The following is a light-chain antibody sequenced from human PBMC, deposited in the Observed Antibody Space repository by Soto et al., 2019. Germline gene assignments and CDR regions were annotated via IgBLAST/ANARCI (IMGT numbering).Light chain of an antibody. Sequence: EIVLTQSPGTLSSSPGERATLSCRASQTVTSNYLAWYQQKPGQAPRLLFFGASIRATGLPDRFSGGGSGTDFTLTISRLESEEFAVYYCQQYGRSPGTFGQGTKVDIK. CDR1: QTVTSNY. CDR2: GAS. J-gene: IGKJ1*01. V-gene: IGKV3-20*01. CDR3: QQYGRSPGT.